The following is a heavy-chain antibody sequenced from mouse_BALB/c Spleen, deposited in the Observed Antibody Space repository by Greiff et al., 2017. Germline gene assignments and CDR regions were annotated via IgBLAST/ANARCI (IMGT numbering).Heavy chain of an antibody. CDR3: AREGLDYAMDY. Sequence: EVKLVESGGGLVKPGGSLKLSCAASGFTFSSYAMSWVRQSPEKRLEWVAEISSGGSYTYYPDTVTGRFTISRDNAKNTLYLEMSSLRSEDTAMYYCAREGLDYAMDYWGQGTSVTVSS. J-gene: IGHJ4*01. CDR1: GFTFSSYA. CDR2: ISSGGSYT. V-gene: IGHV5-9-4*01. D-gene: IGHD3-3*01.